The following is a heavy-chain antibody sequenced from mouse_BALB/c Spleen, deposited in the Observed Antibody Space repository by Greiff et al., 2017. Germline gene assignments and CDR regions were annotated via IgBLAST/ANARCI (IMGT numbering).Heavy chain of an antibody. CDR2: INPSSGYT. CDR1: GYTFTSYT. J-gene: IGHJ4*01. Sequence: VQLQQSAAELARPGASVKMSCKASGYTFTSYTMHWVKQRPGQGLEWIGYINPSSGYTEYNQKFKDKTTLTADKSSSTAYMQLSSLTSEDSAVYYCAGTRYAMDYWGQGTSVTVSS. V-gene: IGHV1-4*02. D-gene: IGHD4-1*01. CDR3: AGTRYAMDY.